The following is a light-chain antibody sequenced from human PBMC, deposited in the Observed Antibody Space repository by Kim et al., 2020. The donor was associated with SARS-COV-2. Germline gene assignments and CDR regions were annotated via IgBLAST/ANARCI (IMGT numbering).Light chain of an antibody. CDR2: GAS. CDR3: QQYGRGCT. V-gene: IGKV3-20*01. Sequence: EIVLTQSPGTLSLSPGERATLSCRASQSVSSSYLAWYQQKPGQAPRLLIYGASSRATGIPDRFSGSGTGTDFTLTISRLEPEDFAVYYWQQYGRGCTFGPGTKVDIK. J-gene: IGKJ3*01. CDR1: QSVSSSY.